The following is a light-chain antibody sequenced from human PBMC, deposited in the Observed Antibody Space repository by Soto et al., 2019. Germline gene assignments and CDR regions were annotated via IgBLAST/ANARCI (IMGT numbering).Light chain of an antibody. CDR1: HKITAYS. Sequence: EIVLTQSPDTLSLSPGERATLSCRGSHKITAYSLAWYQQKPGQAPRLLIYGTSRRATGVLDRFSGSGSGTDFNLTISTLEPEDFAVYYCKQYGSSPWTFGQGTKVDIK. V-gene: IGKV3-20*01. CDR3: KQYGSSPWT. J-gene: IGKJ1*01. CDR2: GTS.